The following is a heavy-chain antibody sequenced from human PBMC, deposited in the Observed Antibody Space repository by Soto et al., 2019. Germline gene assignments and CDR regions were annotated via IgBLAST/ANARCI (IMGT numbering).Heavy chain of an antibody. D-gene: IGHD2-8*01. CDR2: IYYSGST. Sequence: QLQLQESGPGLVKPSETLSLTCTVSGGSISSSSYYWGWIRQPPGKGLEWIGSIYYSGSTYYNPSLKSRVTISVDTSKNQFSLKLSSVTAADTAVYYCARLRRAVGVMVYAMGEYYFDYWGQGTLVTVSS. J-gene: IGHJ4*02. V-gene: IGHV4-39*01. CDR1: GGSISSSSYY. CDR3: ARLRRAVGVMVYAMGEYYFDY.